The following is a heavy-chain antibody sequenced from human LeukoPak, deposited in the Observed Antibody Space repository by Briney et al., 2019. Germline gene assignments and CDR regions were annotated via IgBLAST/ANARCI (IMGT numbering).Heavy chain of an antibody. D-gene: IGHD6-19*01. CDR2: ICGSGGCT. CDR1: GFTFNTYA. J-gene: IGHJ4*02. Sequence: GGSLRLSCEASGFTFNTYAIYWVRQAPGKGLEWVSGICGSGGCTYYADSVKGRFTISRDNSKNTVYLQMNSLTADDTAIYYCAKTTVGYSSGRYPGWPADCWGQGTLVTVSS. V-gene: IGHV3-23*01. CDR3: AKTTVGYSSGRYPGWPADC.